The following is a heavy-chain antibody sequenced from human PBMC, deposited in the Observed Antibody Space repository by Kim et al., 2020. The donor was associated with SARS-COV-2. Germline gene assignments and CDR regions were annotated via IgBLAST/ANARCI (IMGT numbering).Heavy chain of an antibody. D-gene: IGHD6-19*01. J-gene: IGHJ3*02. Sequence: SETLSLTCAVYGGSFSGYYWSWIRQPPGKGLEWIGEINHSGSTNYNPSLKSRVTISVDTSKNQFSLKLSSVTAADTAVYYCARENPRGYGYSSGWYGRDAFDIWGQGTMVTVSS. CDR3: ARENPRGYGYSSGWYGRDAFDI. CDR2: INHSGST. CDR1: GGSFSGYY. V-gene: IGHV4-34*01.